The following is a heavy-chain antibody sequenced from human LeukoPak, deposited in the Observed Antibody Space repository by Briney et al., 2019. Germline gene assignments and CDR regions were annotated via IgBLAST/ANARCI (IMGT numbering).Heavy chain of an antibody. CDR2: ISAYNGNT. V-gene: IGHV1-18*01. CDR3: ARDGDITIFGVVISYFDY. CDR1: GYTFTSYG. D-gene: IGHD3-3*01. J-gene: IGHJ4*02. Sequence: ASVKVSCKASGYTFTSYGISWVRQAPGQGLEWMGWISAYNGNTNYAQKLQGRVTMTTDTSTSTAYMELRSLRSDDTAVYYCARDGDITIFGVVISYFDYWSQGTLVTVSS.